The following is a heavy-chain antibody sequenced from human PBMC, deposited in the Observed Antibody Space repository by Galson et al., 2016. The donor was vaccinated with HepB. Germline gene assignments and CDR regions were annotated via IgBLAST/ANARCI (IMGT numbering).Heavy chain of an antibody. D-gene: IGHD3-3*01. CDR3: AISDNYDVWSGSLGRV. CDR2: IYYSGST. CDR1: GGYISTDY. J-gene: IGHJ6*02. Sequence: SETLSLTCSVSGGYISTDYLSWVRQPPGKGLEWIGYIYYSGSTKYNPSLKSRVAISLDTSKNQFFLKLTSVTAADTAVYYCAISDNYDVWSGSLGRVWGQGTTVTVSS. V-gene: IGHV4-59*01.